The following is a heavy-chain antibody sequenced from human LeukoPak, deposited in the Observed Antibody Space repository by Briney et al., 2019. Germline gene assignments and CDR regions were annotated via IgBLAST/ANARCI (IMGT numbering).Heavy chain of an antibody. CDR2: IYYSGST. CDR3: ARRLGVNPPSSNWFDP. J-gene: IGHJ5*02. Sequence: SETLSLTCTVSGGSISSYYWSWIRQPPGKGLEWIGYIYYSGSTNYNPSLKSRVTISVDTSKNQFSLNLSSVTAADTAVYYCARRLGVNPPSSNWFDPWSRGTLVTVSS. D-gene: IGHD3-16*01. V-gene: IGHV4-59*08. CDR1: GGSISSYY.